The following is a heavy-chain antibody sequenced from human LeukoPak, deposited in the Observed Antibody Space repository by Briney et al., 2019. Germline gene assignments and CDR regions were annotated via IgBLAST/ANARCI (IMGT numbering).Heavy chain of an antibody. CDR1: GYTFTSYY. CDR3: ASEDSSGWDAFDI. Sequence: GGSVKVSCKASGYTFTSYYMHGVRQAAGQGLEWMGIINPSGGWTSYAQKFQGRVHMTRDTSKSTVYMELSSLRTEDTAVYYCASEDSSGWDAFDIWGQGTMVTVSS. CDR2: INPSGGWT. D-gene: IGHD6-19*01. J-gene: IGHJ3*02. V-gene: IGHV1-46*01.